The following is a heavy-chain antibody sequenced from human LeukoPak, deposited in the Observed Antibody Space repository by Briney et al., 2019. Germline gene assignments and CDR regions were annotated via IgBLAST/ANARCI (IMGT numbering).Heavy chain of an antibody. Sequence: ASVKVSCKASGYTFTGYYMHWVRQAPGQGLEWMGWINPNSGGTNYAQKFQGWVTMTRDTSISTAYMELSRLRSDDTAVYYCARGLAYCGGDCSPFDYWAREPWSPSPQ. V-gene: IGHV1-2*04. CDR2: INPNSGGT. D-gene: IGHD2-21*02. J-gene: IGHJ4*02. CDR1: GYTFTGYY. CDR3: ARGLAYCGGDCSPFDY.